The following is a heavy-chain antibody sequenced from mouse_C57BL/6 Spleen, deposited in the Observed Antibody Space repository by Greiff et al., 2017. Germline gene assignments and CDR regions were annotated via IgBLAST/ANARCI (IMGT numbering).Heavy chain of an antibody. D-gene: IGHD2-4*01. Sequence: QVQLKESGPGILQPSQTLSLTCSFSGFSLSTSNMGIGWIRQPSGKGLEWLALIWWNDDKYYNPSLKRRLPLSKETSNNRVFLKIPSVDTADTATFYCALRDLSWFAYGGQGNLVTVSA. CDR2: IWWNDDK. V-gene: IGHV8-5*01. CDR1: GFSLSTSNMG. CDR3: ALRDLSWFAY. J-gene: IGHJ3*01.